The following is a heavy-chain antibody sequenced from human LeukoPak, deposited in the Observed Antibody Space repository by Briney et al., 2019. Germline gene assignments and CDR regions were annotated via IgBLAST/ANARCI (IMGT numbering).Heavy chain of an antibody. D-gene: IGHD2-15*01. Sequence: ASVKVSCKASGGTFSSYAISWVRQAPGQGLEWMGGIIPIFGTANYAQKFQGRVTITADKSTSTAYMELSSLRSEDTAVYYCARDRVCNGGSCYSYFDYWGQGTLVTVSS. CDR1: GGTFSSYA. CDR3: ARDRVCNGGSCYSYFDY. J-gene: IGHJ4*02. CDR2: IIPIFGTA. V-gene: IGHV1-69*06.